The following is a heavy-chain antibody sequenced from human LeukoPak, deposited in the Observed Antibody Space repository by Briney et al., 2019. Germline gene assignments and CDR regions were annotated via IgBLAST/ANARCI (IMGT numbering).Heavy chain of an antibody. Sequence: ASVKVSCKASGYTFTGYYMYWVRQAPGQGLEWMGWINPNSGVTNYAQNFQGRVTMTRDTSIRTAYMELSRLRSEDTAVYYCARVSGYDFYYYYYYMDVWGKGTTVTISS. J-gene: IGHJ6*03. CDR3: ARVSGYDFYYYYYYMDV. D-gene: IGHD5-12*01. CDR1: GYTFTGYY. V-gene: IGHV1-2*02. CDR2: INPNSGVT.